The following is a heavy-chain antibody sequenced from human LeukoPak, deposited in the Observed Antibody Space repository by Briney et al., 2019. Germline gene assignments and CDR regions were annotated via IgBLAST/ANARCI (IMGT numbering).Heavy chain of an antibody. Sequence: SVKVSCKASGGTFSSYAISWVRQAPGQGLEWMGGIIPIFGTANYAQKFQGRVTITADESTSTAYMELSSLRFEDTAVYYCARDSGQQLGYYYYGMDVWGKGTTVTVSS. CDR3: ARDSGQQLGYYYYGMDV. CDR1: GGTFSSYA. D-gene: IGHD6-13*01. V-gene: IGHV1-69*13. CDR2: IIPIFGTA. J-gene: IGHJ6*04.